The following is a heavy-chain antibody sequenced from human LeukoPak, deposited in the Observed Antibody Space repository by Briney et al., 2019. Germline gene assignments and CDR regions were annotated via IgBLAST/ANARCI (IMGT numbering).Heavy chain of an antibody. CDR1: GASIRSDDYY. CDR2: IYYSGST. V-gene: IGHV4-30-4*01. J-gene: IGHJ4*02. Sequence: PSQTLSLTCTVSGASIRSDDYYWSWLRQPPGKGLEWIGYIYYSGSTYYNPSLKSRVTMSVDTSKNQFSLKLTSVTAADTAVYYCARGGSYYDSSGSPVGVYWGRGTLVTVSS. D-gene: IGHD3-22*01. CDR3: ARGGSYYDSSGSPVGVY.